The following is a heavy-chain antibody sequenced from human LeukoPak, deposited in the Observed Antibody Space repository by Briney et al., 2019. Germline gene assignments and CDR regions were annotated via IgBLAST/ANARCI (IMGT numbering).Heavy chain of an antibody. D-gene: IGHD2-2*01. J-gene: IGHJ4*02. CDR1: GDSVSSNSAT. CDR2: TYYRSKWYN. CDR3: TRDGPTTSWYFDY. Sequence: SQTLSLTCALSGDSVSSNSATWNWIRQSPSRGLEWLGRTYYRSKWYNDYAVSVKSRIIINPDTSKNQVSLQLNSVTPEDTAVYFCTRDGPTTSWYFDYWGQGTLVTVSS. V-gene: IGHV6-1*01.